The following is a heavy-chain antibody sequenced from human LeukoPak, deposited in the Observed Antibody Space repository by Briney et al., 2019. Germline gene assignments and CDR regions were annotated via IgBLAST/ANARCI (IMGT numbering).Heavy chain of an antibody. CDR2: ISYDGSNK. Sequence: PGGSLRLSCAASGFTFSSYGMHWVRQAPGKGLEWVAVISYDGSNKYYADSVKGRFTISRDNSKNTLYLQMNSLRAEDTAVYYCAKGVNDIEQGSDYWGQGTLVTVSS. J-gene: IGHJ4*02. CDR3: AKGVNDIEQGSDY. V-gene: IGHV3-30*18. D-gene: IGHD3-9*01. CDR1: GFTFSSYG.